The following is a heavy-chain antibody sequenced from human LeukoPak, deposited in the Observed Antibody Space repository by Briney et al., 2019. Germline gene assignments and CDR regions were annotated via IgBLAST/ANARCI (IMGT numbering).Heavy chain of an antibody. V-gene: IGHV4-39*07. CDR1: GGSISSSSYY. CDR2: IYYSGST. D-gene: IGHD2-2*01. Sequence: SEALSLTCTVSGGSISSSSYYWGWIRQPPGKGLEWIGSIYYSGSTYYNPSLKSQVTMSVDTSKNQFSLKLSSVTAADTAVYYCARDSPTPARGVYYFDYWGQGTLVTVSS. J-gene: IGHJ4*02. CDR3: ARDSPTPARGVYYFDY.